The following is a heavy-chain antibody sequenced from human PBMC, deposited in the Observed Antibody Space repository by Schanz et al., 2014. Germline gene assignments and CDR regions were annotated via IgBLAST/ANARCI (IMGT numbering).Heavy chain of an antibody. CDR2: ISYDGNNE. Sequence: QVQLVESGGGVVQPGRSRRLSCEASGFTFSSYGMHWVRQAPGKGLEWVAVISYDGNNEDYADSVKGRFTISRDNSKNTLYLEMNSLRAEDTAVYFCARDRAAGYYDSGMSYYYYGMDVWGQGTTVTVSS. CDR1: GFTFSSYG. D-gene: IGHD3-10*01. CDR3: ARDRAAGYYDSGMSYYYYGMDV. J-gene: IGHJ6*02. V-gene: IGHV3-30*03.